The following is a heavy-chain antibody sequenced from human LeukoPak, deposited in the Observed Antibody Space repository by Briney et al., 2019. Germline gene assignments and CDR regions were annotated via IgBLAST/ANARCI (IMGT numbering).Heavy chain of an antibody. CDR1: GFTFDDYA. CDR3: AKDYGDY. V-gene: IGHV3-9*01. CDR2: ISWNSGSI. J-gene: IGHJ4*02. D-gene: IGHD4-17*01. Sequence: GGSLRLSCAASGFTFDDYAMHWVRQAPGKGLEWVSGISWNSGSIGYADSVKGRFTISRDNAKNSLYLQMNSLRAEDTALYYCAKDYGDYWGQGTLVTVSS.